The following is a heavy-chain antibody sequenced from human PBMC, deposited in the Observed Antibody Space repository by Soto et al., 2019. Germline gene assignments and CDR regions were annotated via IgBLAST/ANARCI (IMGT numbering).Heavy chain of an antibody. Sequence: QVRLEESGPGLVKPSETLSLICSVSGGSVNNANYFWNWIRHHPENGLEWIGYIYYSGSTRYNPSFKNRANLSIDTSKNQFSLRLNSVTVADTAVYFCARDADYGGSRGGMDVWGRGTTVTVSS. CDR1: GGSVNNANYF. V-gene: IGHV4-31*03. J-gene: IGHJ6*02. D-gene: IGHD4-17*01. CDR3: ARDADYGGSRGGMDV. CDR2: IYYSGST.